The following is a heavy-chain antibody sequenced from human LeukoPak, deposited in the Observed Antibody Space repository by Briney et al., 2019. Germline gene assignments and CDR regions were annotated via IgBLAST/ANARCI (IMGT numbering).Heavy chain of an antibody. CDR2: IYHSGST. CDR1: GGSISSSNW. D-gene: IGHD3-10*01. J-gene: IGHJ3*02. V-gene: IGHV4-4*02. Sequence: SETLSLTCAVSGGSISSSNWWSWVRQPPGKGLEWIGEIYHSGSTNYNPSLKSRVTISVDKSKNQLSLKLSSVTAADTAVYYCARLWFGEPNDAFDIWGQGTMVTVSS. CDR3: ARLWFGEPNDAFDI.